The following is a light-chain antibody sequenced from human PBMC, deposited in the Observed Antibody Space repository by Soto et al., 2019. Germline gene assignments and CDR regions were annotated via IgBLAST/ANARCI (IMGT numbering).Light chain of an antibody. CDR2: EVN. Sequence: LTQPASVSGSPGQSITISCGGTSSDVGAYIYVSWYQQFPGKAPKLILYEVNNRPSGVSNRFSGSKSGTTASLTISGLQPEDEADYYCSAYSDIDTKVFGTGTKVTVL. CDR1: SSDVGAYIY. CDR3: SAYSDIDTKV. J-gene: IGLJ1*01. V-gene: IGLV2-14*03.